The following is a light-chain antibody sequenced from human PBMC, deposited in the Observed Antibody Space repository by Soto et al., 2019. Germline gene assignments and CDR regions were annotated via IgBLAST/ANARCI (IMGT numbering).Light chain of an antibody. Sequence: QSALTQHASVSGSPGQSITISCTGTSSDVGGYNYVSWYQQHPGKAPKLMIYEVSNRPSGVSNRFSGSKSGNTASLTISGLQADDEADYYCSSYTSSSTPYVFGTGTKLTVL. V-gene: IGLV2-14*01. CDR1: SSDVGGYNY. J-gene: IGLJ1*01. CDR3: SSYTSSSTPYV. CDR2: EVS.